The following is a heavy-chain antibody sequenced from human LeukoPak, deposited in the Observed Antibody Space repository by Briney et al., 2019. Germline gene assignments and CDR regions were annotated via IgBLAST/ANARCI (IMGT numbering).Heavy chain of an antibody. CDR1: GVSISSGGYY. D-gene: IGHD3-10*01. V-gene: IGHV4-31*03. CDR2: IYYSGST. J-gene: IGHJ4*02. CDR3: ARGQDYYGSGSLDY. Sequence: PSETLSLTCTVSGVSISSGGYYWSWIRQHPGKGLEWIGYIYYSGSTYYNPPLKSRVTISVDTSKNQFSLKLSSVTAADTAVYYCARGQDYYGSGSLDYWGQGTLVTVSS.